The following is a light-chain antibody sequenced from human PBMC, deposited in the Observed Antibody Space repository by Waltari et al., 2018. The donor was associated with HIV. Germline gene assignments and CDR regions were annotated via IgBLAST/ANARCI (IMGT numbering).Light chain of an antibody. CDR1: TLSSKY. J-gene: IGLJ1*01. CDR2: KHS. CDR3: QSADHSDSCV. V-gene: IGLV3-25*03. Sequence: SYELTPPPSVSVSPGQTARITCSGDTLSSKYTSWYQQQPGQAPILLIFKHSERPSGFPERFSGSIAGTTVTLTISEVQTEDEADYYSQSADHSDSCVFGTGTTLTVL.